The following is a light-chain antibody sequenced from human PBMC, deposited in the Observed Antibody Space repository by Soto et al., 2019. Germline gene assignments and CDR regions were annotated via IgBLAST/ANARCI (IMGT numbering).Light chain of an antibody. Sequence: SVLTQPASVSGSPGQSITISCTGTSSDVGGYNYVSWYQQHPGKAPKLMIYEVSNRPSGVSNRFSSSKSGNTASLTISGLQAEDEADYYCSSYTSSSTHNYVFGTGTKVTVL. CDR3: SSYTSSSTHNYV. J-gene: IGLJ1*01. CDR2: EVS. V-gene: IGLV2-14*01. CDR1: SSDVGGYNY.